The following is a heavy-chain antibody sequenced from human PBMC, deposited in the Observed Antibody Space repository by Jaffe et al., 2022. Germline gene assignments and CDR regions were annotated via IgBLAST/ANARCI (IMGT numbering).Heavy chain of an antibody. CDR3: ARDHKATYGDLLTTVTTGWFDP. Sequence: QVQLVQSGAEVKKPGSSVKVSCKASGGTFSSYAISWVRQAPGQGLEWMGGIIPIFGTANYAQKFQGRVTITADESTSTAYMELSSLRSEDTAVYYCARDHKATYGDLLTTVTTGWFDPWGQGTLVTVSS. CDR1: GGTFSSYA. D-gene: IGHD4-4*01. V-gene: IGHV1-69*01. J-gene: IGHJ5*02. CDR2: IIPIFGTA.